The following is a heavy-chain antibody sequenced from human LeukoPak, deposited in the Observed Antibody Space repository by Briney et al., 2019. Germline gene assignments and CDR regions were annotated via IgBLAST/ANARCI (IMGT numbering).Heavy chain of an antibody. CDR2: IYSSGST. CDR3: ARSDGYGLVGI. J-gene: IGHJ3*02. CDR1: GVSISSGSNY. V-gene: IGHV4-39*07. Sequence: PSETLSLTCSVSGVSISSGSNYWGWIRQPPGKRLEWIGSIYSSGSTYYNPSLKSRVIILIDTAKNHFSLNLSSVTAADTAVYYCARSDGYGLVGIWGQGTMITVSS. D-gene: IGHD3-10*01.